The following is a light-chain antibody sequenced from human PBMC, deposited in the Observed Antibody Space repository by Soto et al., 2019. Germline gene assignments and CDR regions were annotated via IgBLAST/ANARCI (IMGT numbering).Light chain of an antibody. Sequence: EIILSQPPDTLALSPGEIATLSCRASQTVSSNYLAWCQQRPGQAPRLLIYGAPTRAAGIPDRFSGSGSGTDFTLTITRLEPEDSAVYFCQQYTGPPTTFGQGTRLETK. J-gene: IGKJ5*01. CDR3: QQYTGPPTT. V-gene: IGKV3-20*01. CDR2: GAP. CDR1: QTVSSNY.